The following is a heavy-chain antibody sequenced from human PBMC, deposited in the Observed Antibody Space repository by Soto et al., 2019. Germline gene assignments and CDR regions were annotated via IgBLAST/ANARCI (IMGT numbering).Heavy chain of an antibody. CDR1: GFTFRTYA. CDR3: AKGHSASVIEVLTSPDS. J-gene: IGHJ4*02. V-gene: IGHV3-23*01. Sequence: PGGSLRLSCAASGFTFRTYAMSWVRQAPGKGLEWVSTISGWGGSISYSDSVKGRFTISRDNSKNTLYLQMNSLRADDTAVYYCAKGHSASVIEVLTSPDSWGQGTPVTVSS. D-gene: IGHD3-22*01. CDR2: ISGWGGSI.